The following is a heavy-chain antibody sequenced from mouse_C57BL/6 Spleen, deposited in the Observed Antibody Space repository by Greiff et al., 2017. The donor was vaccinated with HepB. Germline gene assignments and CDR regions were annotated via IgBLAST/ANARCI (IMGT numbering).Heavy chain of an antibody. Sequence: QVQLQQSGAELVKPGASVKLSCKASGYTFTSYWMHWVKQRPGQGLEWIGMIHPNSGSTNYNEKFKSKATLTVDKSSSTAYMQLSSLTSEDSAVYYCARWDSSGYYAMDYWGQGTSVTVSS. CDR1: GYTFTSYW. V-gene: IGHV1-64*01. CDR2: IHPNSGST. J-gene: IGHJ4*01. D-gene: IGHD3-2*02. CDR3: ARWDSSGYYAMDY.